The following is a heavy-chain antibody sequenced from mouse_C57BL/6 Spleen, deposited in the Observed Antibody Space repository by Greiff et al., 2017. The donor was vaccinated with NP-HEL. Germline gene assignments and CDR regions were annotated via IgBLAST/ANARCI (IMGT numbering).Heavy chain of an antibody. Sequence: EVKVEESGGGLVKPGGSLKLSCAASGFTFSDYGMHWVRQAPEKGLEWVAYISSGSSTIYYADTVKGRFTIARDNAKNTLFLQMTSLRSEDTAMYYCARAGSSLWYYFDYWGQGTTLTVSS. D-gene: IGHD1-1*01. V-gene: IGHV5-17*01. J-gene: IGHJ2*01. CDR3: ARAGSSLWYYFDY. CDR2: ISSGSSTI. CDR1: GFTFSDYG.